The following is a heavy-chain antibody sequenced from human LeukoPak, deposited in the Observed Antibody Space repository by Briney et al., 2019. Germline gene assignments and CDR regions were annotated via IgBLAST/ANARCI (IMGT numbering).Heavy chain of an antibody. CDR2: INTDGSST. Sequence: GGSLRLSCAASGFTFSSYWMHWVRQAPGKGLVWVSRINTDGSSTSYADSVKGRFTISRDNAKNTLYLQMNSLRAEDTAVYYCARGGLESGPLYCGGDCYTPSNNAFDIWGQGTMVTVFS. J-gene: IGHJ3*02. D-gene: IGHD2-21*02. V-gene: IGHV3-74*01. CDR1: GFTFSSYW. CDR3: ARGGLESGPLYCGGDCYTPSNNAFDI.